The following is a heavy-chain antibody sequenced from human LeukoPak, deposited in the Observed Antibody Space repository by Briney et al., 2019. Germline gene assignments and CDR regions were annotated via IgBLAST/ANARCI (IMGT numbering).Heavy chain of an antibody. CDR1: GFRFSDYS. D-gene: IGHD5-24*01. CDR3: ARDYKYAFDN. Sequence: PGGSLRLSCAASGFRFSDYSMTWVRQAPGKGLEWISYIGISSGNTNYADSVKGRFTISGDKAKNSLYLQMNSLRVEDTAVYYCARDYKYAFDNWGQGTLVTVSS. J-gene: IGHJ4*02. V-gene: IGHV3-48*01. CDR2: IGISSGNT.